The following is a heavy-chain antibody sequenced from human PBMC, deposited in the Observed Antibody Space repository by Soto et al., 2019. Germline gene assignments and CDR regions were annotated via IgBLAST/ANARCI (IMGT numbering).Heavy chain of an antibody. CDR2: ISTSSAYI. J-gene: IGHJ4*02. CDR3: AGGAIRGVPRVDY. V-gene: IGHV3-21*01. CDR1: GFTFSSYS. D-gene: IGHD3-10*01. Sequence: EVQLVESGGGLVKPGGSLRLSCAASGFTFSSYSMNWVRQAPGKGLEWVSSISTSSAYIYYAESVKGRFTISRDNARNSLYLQMKSLRAEDTAVYYCAGGAIRGVPRVDYWGQGTLVTVSS.